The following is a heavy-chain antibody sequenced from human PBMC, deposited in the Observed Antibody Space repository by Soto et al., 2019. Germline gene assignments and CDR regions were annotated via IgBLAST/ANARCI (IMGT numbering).Heavy chain of an antibody. CDR2: ISFDGNNK. Sequence: PGGPLRLSCAASGFTFSSYAIQWVCQAPGKGLEWVAIISFDGNNKYYADSVKGRLTISRDNSKNTLYLQMSSPRADDTAGYYSVRDLYGGTFYEFVFDIWEQGTMATVSS. D-gene: IGHD1-26*01. CDR3: VRDLYGGTFYEFVFDI. CDR1: GFTFSSYA. V-gene: IGHV3-30-3*01. J-gene: IGHJ3*02.